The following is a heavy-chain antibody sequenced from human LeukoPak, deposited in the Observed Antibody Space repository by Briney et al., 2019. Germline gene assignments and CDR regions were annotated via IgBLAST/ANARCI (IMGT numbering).Heavy chain of an antibody. D-gene: IGHD6-13*01. J-gene: IGHJ5*02. V-gene: IGHV4-59*01. CDR3: ARGPGIAAAGRWSDP. CDR1: GGSISSYY. CDR2: IYYSGST. Sequence: SETLSLTCTVSGGSISSYYWSWIRQPPGKGLEWIGYIYYSGSTNYNPSLKSRVTISVDTSKNQFSLKLSSVTAADTAVFYCARGPGIAAAGRWSDPWGQGTLVTVSS.